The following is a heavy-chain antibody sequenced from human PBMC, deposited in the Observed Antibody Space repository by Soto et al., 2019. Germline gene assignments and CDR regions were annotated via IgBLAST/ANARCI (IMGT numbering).Heavy chain of an antibody. D-gene: IGHD2-2*01. CDR2: ISGSGGST. J-gene: IGHJ6*04. CDR3: AKDLGYCSSTSCSQSGLDV. CDR1: GFTFSSYA. V-gene: IGHV3-23*01. Sequence: GGSLRLSWAAAGFTFSSYAMSWVRQAPGKGLEWVSAISGSGGSTYYADSVKGRFTISRDNSKNTLYLQMNSRRAEDTAVYYCAKDLGYCSSTSCSQSGLDVWGKGTTVTVSS.